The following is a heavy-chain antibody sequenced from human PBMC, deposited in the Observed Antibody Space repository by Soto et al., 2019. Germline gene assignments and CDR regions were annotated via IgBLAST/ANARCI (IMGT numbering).Heavy chain of an antibody. Sequence: SETLSLTCAVYGGSFSGYYWSWIRQPPGKGLEWIGEINHSGSTNYNPSLKSRVTISVDTSKNQFSLKLSSVTAADTAVYYCARSDYGDYDWFDPWGQGTLVTVSS. CDR3: ARSDYGDYDWFDP. CDR1: GGSFSGYY. CDR2: INHSGST. V-gene: IGHV4-34*01. J-gene: IGHJ5*02. D-gene: IGHD4-17*01.